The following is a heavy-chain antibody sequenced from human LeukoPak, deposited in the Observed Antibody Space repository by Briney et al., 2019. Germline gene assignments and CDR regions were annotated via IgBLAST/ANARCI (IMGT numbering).Heavy chain of an antibody. CDR3: ARRAGDYSHPYDY. V-gene: IGHV4-61*02. Sequence: SETLSLTCTVSGGSISSGSYYWSWIRQPAGKGLEWIGRIYTSRSTNYNPSLKSRVTISVDTSKNQFSLKLSSVTAADTAVYYCARRAGDYSHPYDYWGQGTLVTVSS. D-gene: IGHD3-22*01. J-gene: IGHJ4*02. CDR1: GGSISSGSYY. CDR2: IYTSRST.